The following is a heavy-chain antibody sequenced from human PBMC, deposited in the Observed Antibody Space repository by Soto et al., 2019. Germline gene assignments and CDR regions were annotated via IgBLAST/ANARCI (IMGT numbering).Heavy chain of an antibody. J-gene: IGHJ6*02. CDR2: LNGDGTTI. D-gene: IGHD2-15*01. CDR1: GFTFSSYW. CDR3: ARGIRIYYGMDV. Sequence: EVQLVESGGGLVQPGGSLRLSCEASGFTFSSYWMHWVRQVPGKGLVWVSRLNGDGTTINYADSVKGRFTISRDNAKNTVYLQMSSLRAEDTAVYYCARGIRIYYGMDVWGQGTTVTVSS. V-gene: IGHV3-74*01.